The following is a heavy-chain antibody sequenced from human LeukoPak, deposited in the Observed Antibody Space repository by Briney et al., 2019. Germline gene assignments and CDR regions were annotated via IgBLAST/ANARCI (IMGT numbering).Heavy chain of an antibody. J-gene: IGHJ4*02. Sequence: SETLSLTCTVSGGSISSGDYYWSWIRQPPGKGLEWIGYIYYSGSTYYNPSLKSRVTISVDTSKNQFSLKLSSVTVADTAVYYCARDRIQYYDFWSGYSHYFDYWGQGTLVTVSS. D-gene: IGHD3-3*01. CDR1: GGSISSGDYY. CDR2: IYYSGST. V-gene: IGHV4-30-4*08. CDR3: ARDRIQYYDFWSGYSHYFDY.